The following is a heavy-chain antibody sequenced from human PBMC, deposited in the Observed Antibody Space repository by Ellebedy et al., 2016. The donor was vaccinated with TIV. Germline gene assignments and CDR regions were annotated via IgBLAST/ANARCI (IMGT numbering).Heavy chain of an antibody. CDR3: AKDFSGGFGELTY. J-gene: IGHJ4*02. CDR1: GGSFSGYY. Sequence: GSLRLXCAVYGGSFSGYYWSWIRQPPGKGLEWIGEINHSGSTNYNPSLKSRVTISVDTSKNQFSLKLNSVTAADTAVYYCAKDFSGGFGELTYWGQGTLVTVSS. D-gene: IGHD3-10*01. CDR2: INHSGST. V-gene: IGHV4-34*01.